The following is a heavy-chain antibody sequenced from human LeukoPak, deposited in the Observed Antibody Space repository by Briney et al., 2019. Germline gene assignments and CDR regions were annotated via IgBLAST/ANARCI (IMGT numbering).Heavy chain of an antibody. CDR2: LYGSGST. CDR1: GGSISSGSYY. J-gene: IGHJ3*02. D-gene: IGHD3-10*01. V-gene: IGHV4-61*02. CDR3: ARYREELIEAFDI. Sequence: PSQALSLTCTVSGGSISSGSYYWTWIRQSAGKGLEWIGRLYGSGSTNYNPSLRRRVTMSVDKSKNQLSLKLRSVTAADTAVYYCARYREELIEAFDIWGQGTMVTVSS.